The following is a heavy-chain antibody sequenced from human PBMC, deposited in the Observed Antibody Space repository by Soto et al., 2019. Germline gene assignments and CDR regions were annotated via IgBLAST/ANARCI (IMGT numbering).Heavy chain of an antibody. CDR1: GFTFSSYG. D-gene: IGHD1-7*01. V-gene: IGHV3-33*01. Sequence: QVQLVESGGGVVQPGRSLRLSCAASGFTFSSYGMHWVRQAPGKGLEWVAVIWYDGSNKYYADSVKGRFTISRDNSKNTLYLQMTWLRAEYTYAYYCAREDWNYSWFDPWGQGTLVTVSS. CDR3: AREDWNYSWFDP. J-gene: IGHJ5*02. CDR2: IWYDGSNK.